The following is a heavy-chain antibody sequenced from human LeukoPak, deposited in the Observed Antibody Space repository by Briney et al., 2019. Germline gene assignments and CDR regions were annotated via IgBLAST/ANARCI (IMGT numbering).Heavy chain of an antibody. V-gene: IGHV4-4*02. D-gene: IGHD3-10*01. CDR1: GGSISSSNW. CDR2: IYHSGST. CDR3: ARDAAYYYGSGSYRNGIDY. J-gene: IGHJ4*02. Sequence: PSETLSLTCAVSGGSISSSNWWGWVRQPPGKGLEWIGEIYHSGSTNYNPSLKSRVTISVDKSKNQFSLKLSSVTAADTAVYYCARDAAYYYGSGSYRNGIDYWGQGSLVTVSS.